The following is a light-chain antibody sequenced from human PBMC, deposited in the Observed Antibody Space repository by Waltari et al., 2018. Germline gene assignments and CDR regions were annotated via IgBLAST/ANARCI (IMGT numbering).Light chain of an antibody. V-gene: IGLV2-11*01. J-gene: IGLJ1*01. Sequence: QSALTQPRSVSGPPGQSVTISCTGTISDVGGHNYVSRYQQHPGKAPKLMIYDVNKRPSGVPDRFSGSKSGNTASLTISGLQGEDEADYYCYSYAGSSSFVFGTGTEIIVL. CDR2: DVN. CDR1: ISDVGGHNY. CDR3: YSYAGSSSFV.